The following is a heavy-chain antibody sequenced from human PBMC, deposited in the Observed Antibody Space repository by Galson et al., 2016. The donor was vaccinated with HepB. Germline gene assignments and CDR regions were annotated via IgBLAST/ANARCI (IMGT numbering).Heavy chain of an antibody. Sequence: SLRLSCAASGFTFNNYAMSWVRQAPGKGLEWVATIKKDGSEPYYVDSVKGRFTISRDNAKNSLFLQVNSLRAEDTAVYYWPRAQWQHLVDYWGQGTLVTVSS. J-gene: IGHJ4*02. V-gene: IGHV3-7*03. D-gene: IGHD6-13*01. CDR1: GFTFNNYA. CDR3: PRAQWQHLVDY. CDR2: IKKDGSEP.